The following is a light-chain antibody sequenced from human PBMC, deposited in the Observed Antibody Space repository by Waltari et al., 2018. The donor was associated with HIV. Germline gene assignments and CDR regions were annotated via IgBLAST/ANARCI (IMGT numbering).Light chain of an antibody. CDR2: GDD. J-gene: IGLJ1*01. V-gene: IGLV1-44*01. CDR3: AAWDDSLNGYV. CDR1: SSNIGSNS. Sequence: QSVLTQPPSASGTPWQRVTISCSGSSSNIGSNSVNWYQQLPGTAPKLLIYGDDQRPSGVPDRFSGSKSGTSASLAISGPQSEDEAVYFCAAWDDSLNGYVFGAGTKVTVL.